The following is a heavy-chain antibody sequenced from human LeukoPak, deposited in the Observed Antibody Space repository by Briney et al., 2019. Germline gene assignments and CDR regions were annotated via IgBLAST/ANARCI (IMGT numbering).Heavy chain of an antibody. J-gene: IGHJ5*02. V-gene: IGHV4-39*01. CDR3: ARQGTSTWFDP. CDR2: IYYSGST. D-gene: IGHD1-7*01. CDR1: GGSIRNSNYY. Sequence: SETLSLTCTVSGGSIRNSNYYWGWIRQPRGKGLEWIGSIYYSGSTYYNPSLKSRVTISVDTSKNQFSLKLSSVTAADTALYYCARQGTSTWFDPWGQGTLVTVSS.